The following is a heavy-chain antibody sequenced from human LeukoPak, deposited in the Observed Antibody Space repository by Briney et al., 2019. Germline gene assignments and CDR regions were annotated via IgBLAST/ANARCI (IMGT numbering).Heavy chain of an antibody. J-gene: IGHJ4*02. V-gene: IGHV3-53*01. CDR3: AGESYARGYSYGFDY. CDR2: IYSGGST. CDR1: GFTVSSNY. Sequence: PGGSLRLSCAASGFTVSSNYMSWVRQAPGEGLEWVSVIYSGGSTYYADSVKGRFTISRDNSKNTLYLQMNSLRAEDTAVYYCAGESYARGYSYGFDYWGQGTLVTVSS. D-gene: IGHD5-18*01.